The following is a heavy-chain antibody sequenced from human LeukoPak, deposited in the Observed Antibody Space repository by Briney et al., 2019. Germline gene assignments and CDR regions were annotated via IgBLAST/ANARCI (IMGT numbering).Heavy chain of an antibody. J-gene: IGHJ4*02. CDR2: SYYIGST. V-gene: IGHV4-30-4*01. D-gene: IGHD7-27*01. CDR1: GGSISSGDYY. CDR3: ARGPGDSPFDY. Sequence: SQTLSLTCTVSGGSISSGDYYWSWIRQPPGKGLEWIGYSYYIGSTNYNPSLKSRVTISVDTSKNQFSLKLSSVTAADTAVYYCARGPGDSPFDYWGQGTLVTVS.